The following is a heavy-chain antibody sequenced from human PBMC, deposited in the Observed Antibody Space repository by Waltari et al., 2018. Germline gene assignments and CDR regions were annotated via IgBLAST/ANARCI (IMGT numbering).Heavy chain of an antibody. J-gene: IGHJ3*02. CDR2: ISWNSGSI. CDR1: GFTFDDYA. D-gene: IGHD6-13*01. V-gene: IGHV3-9*01. Sequence: EVQLVESGGGLVQPGRSLRLSCAASGFTFDDYAMHWVRQAPGKGLEWVSGISWNSGSIGYADSVKGRFTISRDNAKNSLYLQMNSLRAEDTALYYCARGFAISSWYVGAFDIWGQGTMVTVSS. CDR3: ARGFAISSWYVGAFDI.